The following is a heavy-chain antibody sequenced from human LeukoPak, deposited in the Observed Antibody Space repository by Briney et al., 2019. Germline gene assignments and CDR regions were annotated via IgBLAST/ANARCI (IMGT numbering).Heavy chain of an antibody. V-gene: IGHV3-74*01. CDR1: GFTFRSWY. CDR3: ASPKPDY. CDR2: ITSDGSTS. Sequence: GGSLRLSCAASGFTFRSWYMYWVRQRPGKGLEWLCRITSDGSTSYYADSVRGRFTISRDNAKNTLYLQMNSLTDEDTAVYYCASPKPDYWGQGNLVTVSS. J-gene: IGHJ4*02.